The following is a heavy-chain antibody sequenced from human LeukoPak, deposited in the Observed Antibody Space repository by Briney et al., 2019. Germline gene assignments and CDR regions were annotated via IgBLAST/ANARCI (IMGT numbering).Heavy chain of an antibody. CDR1: GGSISSGDYY. CDR2: INHSGST. Sequence: SETLSLTCTVSGGSISSGDYYWSWIRQPPGKGLEWIGEINHSGSTNYNPSLKSRVTISVDTSKNQFSLKLSSVTAADTAVYYCARLYCSSTSCYLNWFDPWGQGTLVTVSS. CDR3: ARLYCSSTSCYLNWFDP. D-gene: IGHD2-2*01. V-gene: IGHV4-39*07. J-gene: IGHJ5*02.